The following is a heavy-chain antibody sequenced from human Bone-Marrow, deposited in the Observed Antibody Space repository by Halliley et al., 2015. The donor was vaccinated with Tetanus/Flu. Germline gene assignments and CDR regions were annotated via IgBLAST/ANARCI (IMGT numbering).Heavy chain of an antibody. J-gene: IGHJ2*01. CDR1: GYSISNAFY. V-gene: IGHV4-38-2*01. CDR3: ARRSSGLYENWYFDL. CDR2: IFHSGSS. D-gene: IGHD6-19*01. Sequence: TLSLTCAVSGYSISNAFYWGWIRQPPGKGLEWIGTIFHSGSSYYNPSLQSRVTLSVDTSKNQFSLKLNSMTAADTAVYYCARRSSGLYENWYFDLWGRGTLVTVSS.